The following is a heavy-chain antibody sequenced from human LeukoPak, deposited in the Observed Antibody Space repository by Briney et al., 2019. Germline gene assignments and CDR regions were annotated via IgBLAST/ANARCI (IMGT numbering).Heavy chain of an antibody. Sequence: NPGGSLRLSCAASGFTFSSYGMNWVRQAPGKGLEWVSCISSSSSNIYYADSVKGRFTISRDNAKNSLYLQMNSLRAEDTAVYYCAKDEQQLEHFDYWGQGTLVTVSS. V-gene: IGHV3-21*04. D-gene: IGHD6-13*01. CDR3: AKDEQQLEHFDY. J-gene: IGHJ4*02. CDR1: GFTFSSYG. CDR2: ISSSSSNI.